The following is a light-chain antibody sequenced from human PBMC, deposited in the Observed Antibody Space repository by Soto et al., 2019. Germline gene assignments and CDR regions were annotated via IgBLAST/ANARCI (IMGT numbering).Light chain of an antibody. CDR2: EVS. CDR1: SSDVGGYNL. Sequence: QSVLTKPASVSGSPGQSITISCTGTSSDVGGYNLVSWYQQHPGKAPKLMIYEVSNRPSGVSNRFSGSKSGNTASLTISGLQAEDEADYYCSSYTSSSNYVFGTGTKVTVL. J-gene: IGLJ1*01. V-gene: IGLV2-14*01. CDR3: SSYTSSSNYV.